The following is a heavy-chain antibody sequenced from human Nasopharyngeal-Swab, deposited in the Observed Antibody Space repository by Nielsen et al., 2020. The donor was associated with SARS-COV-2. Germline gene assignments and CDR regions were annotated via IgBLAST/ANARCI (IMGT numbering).Heavy chain of an antibody. D-gene: IGHD6-6*01. J-gene: IGHJ6*03. CDR2: IYYTGST. CDR3: ARGLDSHSSYYYYFYYMDV. Sequence: SETLSLTCTVSGGSISSGGYYWSWIRQHPGKGLEWIGYIYYTGSTYYTPSLESRVTMSRDTSKNQFSLNLTSVTAADTAVYYCARGLDSHSSYYYYFYYMDVWGIGTTVTVSS. CDR1: GGSISSGGYY. V-gene: IGHV4-31*03.